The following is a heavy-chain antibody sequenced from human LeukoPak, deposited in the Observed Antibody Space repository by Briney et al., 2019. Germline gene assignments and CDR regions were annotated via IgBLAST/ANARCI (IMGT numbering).Heavy chain of an antibody. D-gene: IGHD5-12*01. J-gene: IGHJ4*02. CDR3: AREGYSGSDSNL. CDR1: GGSISSGGYS. CDR2: IYYSGST. V-gene: IGHV4-30-4*07. Sequence: TSETLSLTCAVSGGSISSGGYSWSWIRQPPGKGLEWIGYIYYSGSTYYNPSLKSRVTISVDTSKNQFSLMLSSVTAADTAVYYCAREGYSGSDSNLWGQGTLVTVSS.